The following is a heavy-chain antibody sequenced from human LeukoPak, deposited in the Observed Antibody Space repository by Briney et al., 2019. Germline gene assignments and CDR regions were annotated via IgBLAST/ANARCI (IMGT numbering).Heavy chain of an antibody. V-gene: IGHV3-20*04. D-gene: IGHD4-17*01. Sequence: GGSLRLSCAASEFTFDDYGMTWVRQAPGKGLEWVSYITWNGDTTAYADSVKGRFTISRDNAKNSLYLQMNSLRVEDTAFYYCAGSSTTVTTRFFDLWGRGTLVTVSS. CDR3: AGSSTTVTTRFFDL. J-gene: IGHJ2*01. CDR1: EFTFDDYG. CDR2: ITWNGDTT.